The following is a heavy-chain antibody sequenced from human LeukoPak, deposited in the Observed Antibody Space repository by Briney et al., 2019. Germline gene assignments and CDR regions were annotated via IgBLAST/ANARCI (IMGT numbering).Heavy chain of an antibody. D-gene: IGHD3-10*01. CDR2: FSASGNS. Sequence: SETLSLTCAVYGGSFSGYYWSWIRQPAGKGLEWIGRFSASGNSYYNPSLKSRVTISVDTSKNQFSLKLSSVTAADTAVYYCARDPLFRGQLGWFDPWGQGTRVTVSS. CDR1: GGSFSGYY. J-gene: IGHJ5*02. CDR3: ARDPLFRGQLGWFDP. V-gene: IGHV4-4*07.